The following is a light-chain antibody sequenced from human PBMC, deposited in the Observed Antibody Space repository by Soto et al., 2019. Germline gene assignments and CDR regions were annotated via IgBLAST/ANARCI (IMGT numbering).Light chain of an antibody. V-gene: IGKV3-20*01. CDR2: GSS. Sequence: EVVLTQSPGTLSLSPGERATLSCRASRSVSNNYFAWYQQKPGQAPRLLIFGSSDRATGIPDRFSGSGSGTDFTLTISRPEPEDFAVYYCQQYGSSPPYTFGQGTKLEIK. CDR1: RSVSNNY. J-gene: IGKJ2*01. CDR3: QQYGSSPPYT.